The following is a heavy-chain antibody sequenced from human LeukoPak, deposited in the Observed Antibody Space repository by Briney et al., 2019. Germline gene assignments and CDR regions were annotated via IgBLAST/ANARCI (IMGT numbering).Heavy chain of an antibody. Sequence: GGSLRLSCAASGFTFSSNWMSWVRQAPGKGLEWVANIKQDGSEKYYVDSVKSRFTISRDNAKNSLYLQMNSLRAEDTAVYYCASSYSSSCYDYWGEGTLVTVSS. CDR2: IKQDGSEK. V-gene: IGHV3-7*01. D-gene: IGHD6-13*01. CDR3: ASSYSSSCYDY. J-gene: IGHJ4*02. CDR1: GFTFSSNW.